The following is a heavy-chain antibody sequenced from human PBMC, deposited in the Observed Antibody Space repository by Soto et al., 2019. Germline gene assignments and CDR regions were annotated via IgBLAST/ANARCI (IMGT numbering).Heavy chain of an antibody. CDR2: FDPEDGET. V-gene: IGHV1-24*01. Sequence: ASVKVSCKVSGYTLTELSMHWVRQAPGKGLEWMGGFDPEDGETIYAQKFQGRVTMTEETSTDTAYMELSSLRSEDTAVYYCATSLRSPYYYYYMDVWGKGTTVTVSS. CDR3: ATSLRSPYYYYYMDV. D-gene: IGHD3-16*01. CDR1: GYTLTELS. J-gene: IGHJ6*03.